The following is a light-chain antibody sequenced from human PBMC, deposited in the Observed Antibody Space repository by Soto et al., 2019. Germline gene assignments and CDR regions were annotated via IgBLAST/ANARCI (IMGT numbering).Light chain of an antibody. Sequence: VMTRSVATLSVSTGERASRSCRAIQSVSNNYLAWYQQKPGQAPRLLIYGASSRATGIPDRFSGSGSGTDFTLTISRLEPEDFAVYYCQQYGSSPPWRFGQGTRLDIK. V-gene: IGKV3-20*01. CDR3: QQYGSSPPWR. J-gene: IGKJ1*01. CDR2: GAS. CDR1: QSVSNNY.